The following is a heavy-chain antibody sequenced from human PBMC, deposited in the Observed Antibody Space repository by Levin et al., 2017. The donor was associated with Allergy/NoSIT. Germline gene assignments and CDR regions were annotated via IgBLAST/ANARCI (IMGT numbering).Heavy chain of an antibody. J-gene: IGHJ4*02. Sequence: NSSETLSLTCAVYGGSFSGYYWSWIRQPPGKGLEWIGEINHSGSTNYNPSLKSRVTISVDTSKNQFSLKLSSVTAADTAVYYCAPQLPAANHSEGFDYWGQGTLVTVSS. CDR2: INHSGST. D-gene: IGHD2-2*01. V-gene: IGHV4-34*01. CDR3: APQLPAANHSEGFDY. CDR1: GGSFSGYY.